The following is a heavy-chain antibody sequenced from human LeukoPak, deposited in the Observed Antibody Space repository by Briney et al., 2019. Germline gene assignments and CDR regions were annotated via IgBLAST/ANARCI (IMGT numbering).Heavy chain of an antibody. CDR3: ARDSLLWPAGRVDP. V-gene: IGHV1-18*01. D-gene: IGHD3-10*01. CDR2: ISAYNGNT. J-gene: IGHJ5*02. CDR1: GYTFTSYG. Sequence: ASVKVSCKASGYTFTSYGISWVRQAPGQGLEWMGWISAYNGNTNYAQKLQGRVTMTTDTTTSTAYMELRTLTSDDTAVHYCARDSLLWPAGRVDPWGQGTLVTVSS.